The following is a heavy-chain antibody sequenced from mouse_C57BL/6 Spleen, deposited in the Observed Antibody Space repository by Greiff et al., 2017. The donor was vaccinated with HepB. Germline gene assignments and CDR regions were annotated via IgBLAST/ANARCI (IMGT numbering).Heavy chain of an antibody. CDR3: AAEGYGNYGFAY. CDR2: INPNNGGT. D-gene: IGHD2-1*01. CDR1: GYTFTDYN. J-gene: IGHJ3*01. V-gene: IGHV1-22*01. Sequence: VQLQQSGPELVKPGASVKMSCKASGYTFTDYNMHWVKQSHGKSLEWIGYINPNNGGTNYNEKFKSKATLTVDKSSSTAYMQLSSLTSEDSAVYYCAAEGYGNYGFAYWGQGTLVTVSA.